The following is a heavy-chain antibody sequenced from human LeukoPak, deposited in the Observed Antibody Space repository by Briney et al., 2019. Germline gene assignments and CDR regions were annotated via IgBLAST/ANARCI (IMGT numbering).Heavy chain of an antibody. D-gene: IGHD3-10*01. CDR3: AKYRGFGDSYDS. V-gene: IGHV3-11*01. CDR1: GFTFSDYY. J-gene: IGHJ4*02. CDR2: ISSCGGSTI. Sequence: GGSLRRSCAASGFTFSDYYISWIRQAPGKGLEWVSYISSCGGSTIYYADSVQGRFTISRDNAKTSLYLQMNSLRADDTAVYYCAKYRGFGDSYDSWGQGTLVTVSS.